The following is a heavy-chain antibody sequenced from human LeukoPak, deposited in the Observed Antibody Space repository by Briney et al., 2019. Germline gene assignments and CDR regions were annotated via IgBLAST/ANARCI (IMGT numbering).Heavy chain of an antibody. Sequence: SETLSLTCAVYGGSFSGYYWSWIRQPPGKGLEWIGEINHSGSTNYNPSLKSRVTISVDTSKNQFSLKLSPVTAADTAVYYCARGLRGGYCSSTSCWNNWFDPWGQGTLVTVSS. CDR2: INHSGST. V-gene: IGHV4-34*01. D-gene: IGHD2-2*01. CDR3: ARGLRGGYCSSTSCWNNWFDP. J-gene: IGHJ5*02. CDR1: GGSFSGYY.